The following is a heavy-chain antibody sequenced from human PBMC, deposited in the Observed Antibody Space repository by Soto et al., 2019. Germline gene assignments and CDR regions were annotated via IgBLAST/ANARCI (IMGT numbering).Heavy chain of an antibody. CDR3: ARGATILGVDYYYGMDV. CDR1: GGTFSGNA. D-gene: IGHD3-3*01. Sequence: SVKVSCKASGGTFSGNAFSWVLQAPGQGLEWVGGIIPMFGTANYAQKFQDRVTFTADKSTNIVYMEVSSLRSEDTAVYYCARGATILGVDYYYGMDVWGQGTTVTVSS. CDR2: IIPMFGTA. J-gene: IGHJ6*02. V-gene: IGHV1-69*06.